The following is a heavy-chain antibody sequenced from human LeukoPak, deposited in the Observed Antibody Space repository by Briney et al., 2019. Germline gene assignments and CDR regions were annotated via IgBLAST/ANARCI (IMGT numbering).Heavy chain of an antibody. CDR3: ARESVAAYFDY. J-gene: IGHJ4*02. V-gene: IGHV3-74*01. D-gene: IGHD6-19*01. CDR1: GFTFRNYW. Sequence: PGGSLRLSCAASGFTFRNYWMHWVRQAPGKGLVWVSHINSDGSSTSYADSVKGRFTISRDNAKNTLSLQMNSLRAEDTAVYYCARESVAAYFDYWGQGTLVTVSS. CDR2: INSDGSST.